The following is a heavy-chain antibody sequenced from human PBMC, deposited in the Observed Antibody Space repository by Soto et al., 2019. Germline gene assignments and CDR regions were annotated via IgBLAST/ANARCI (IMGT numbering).Heavy chain of an antibody. V-gene: IGHV2-5*01. Sequence: SGPTLVNPXQTLTLTCTFSGFSLSTSGVGVGWIRQPPGKALEWLALIYWNDDKRYSPSLKSRLTITKDTSKNQVVLTMTNMDPVDTATYYCATFRGNYDFWSGINWFDPWGQGTLVTVSS. J-gene: IGHJ5*02. CDR2: IYWNDDK. CDR3: ATFRGNYDFWSGINWFDP. CDR1: GFSLSTSGVG. D-gene: IGHD3-3*01.